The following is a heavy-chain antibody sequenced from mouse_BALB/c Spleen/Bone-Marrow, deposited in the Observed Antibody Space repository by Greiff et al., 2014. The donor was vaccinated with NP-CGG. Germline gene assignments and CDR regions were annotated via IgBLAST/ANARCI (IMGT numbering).Heavy chain of an antibody. CDR3: ARYYYGSSYFDY. D-gene: IGHD1-1*01. J-gene: IGHJ2*01. Sequence: VQLQQSGPELVKPGASVKLSCTASGFYIKDTYMHWVKQSPEQGLEWIGRIDPANGNTKYNPKFQGKATITADTSSNTAYLQLSSLTSEDSAVYYCARYYYGSSYFDYWGQGTTLTVSS. CDR1: GFYIKDTY. V-gene: IGHV14-3*02. CDR2: IDPANGNT.